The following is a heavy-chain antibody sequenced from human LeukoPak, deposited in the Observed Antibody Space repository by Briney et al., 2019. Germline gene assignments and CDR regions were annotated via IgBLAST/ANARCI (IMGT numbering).Heavy chain of an antibody. CDR1: GGSISSYY. Sequence: SETLSLTCTVSGGSISSYYWSWIRQPPGKGLEWIAYISDIGSINYNPSLKSRVTISVDTSKNQFSLKLSSVTAADTAVYYCARTSRNYDFWSGYYSNYFDYWGQGTLVTVSS. V-gene: IGHV4-59*12. CDR2: ISDIGSI. CDR3: ARTSRNYDFWSGYYSNYFDY. J-gene: IGHJ4*02. D-gene: IGHD3-3*01.